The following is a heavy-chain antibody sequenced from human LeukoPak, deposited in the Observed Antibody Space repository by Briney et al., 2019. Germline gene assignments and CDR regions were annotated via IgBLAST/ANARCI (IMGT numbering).Heavy chain of an antibody. J-gene: IGHJ6*03. V-gene: IGHV1-46*03. Sequence: PGASVKVSCKASGYTFTSYYMHWVRQAPGQGLEWMGIINPSGGSTSYAQKFQGRVTMTRDTSTSTVYMELSSLRSEDTAVYYCTRVVPAAPGFYYYYYYMDVWGKGTTVTVSS. CDR2: INPSGGST. D-gene: IGHD2-2*01. CDR1: GYTFTSYY. CDR3: TRVVPAAPGFYYYYYYMDV.